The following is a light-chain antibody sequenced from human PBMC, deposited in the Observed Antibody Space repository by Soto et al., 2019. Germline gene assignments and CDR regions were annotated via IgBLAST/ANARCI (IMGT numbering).Light chain of an antibody. CDR2: AAS. J-gene: IGKJ4*01. CDR3: QNYNSAPLT. V-gene: IGKV1-27*01. CDR1: QGISKY. Sequence: DIQMTQSPSSLSASVGDRVTIACRASQGISKYLAWYQQKPGKVPKLLIYAASTLQSGVPSRYSGSGSGTDFPLTISRLQPEDVATYYCQNYNSAPLTFGGGTKVEIK.